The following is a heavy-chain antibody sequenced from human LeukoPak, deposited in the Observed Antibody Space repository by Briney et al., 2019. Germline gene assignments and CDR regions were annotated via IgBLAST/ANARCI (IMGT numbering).Heavy chain of an antibody. CDR1: GNYW. CDR3: VSFYETY. J-gene: IGHJ4*02. Sequence: HPGGSLRLSCAASGNYWMHWVRQAPGKGLVWVSHINSDGSWTGYADSVKGRLTISKDNAKNTVYLQMNNLRAEDTAVYYCVSFYETYWGRGTLVTVSS. CDR2: INSDGSWT. V-gene: IGHV3-74*01. D-gene: IGHD2-2*01.